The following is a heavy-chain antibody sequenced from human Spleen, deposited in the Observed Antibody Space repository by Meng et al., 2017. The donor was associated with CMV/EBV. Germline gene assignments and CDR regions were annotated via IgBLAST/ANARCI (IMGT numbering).Heavy chain of an antibody. CDR2: IYNDGRDI. J-gene: IGHJ4*02. CDR3: ARATGYFDY. Sequence: GESLKISCAASGFTFSSYGMHWVRQAPGKGLEWVAFIYNDGRDIYYADSVRGRFTVSRDNSKNTLYLQMNSLRAEDTAVYYCARATGYFDYWGQGTLVTVSS. CDR1: GFTFSSYG. D-gene: IGHD5-12*01. V-gene: IGHV3-33*01.